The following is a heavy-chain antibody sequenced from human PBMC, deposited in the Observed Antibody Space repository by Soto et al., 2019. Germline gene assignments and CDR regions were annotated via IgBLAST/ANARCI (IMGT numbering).Heavy chain of an antibody. Sequence: EVQLVESGGGLVQPGGSLKLSCAASGFTFGDSAIHWVRQASGKGLEWVGRVRNKANNYATALAASVKDRFTISRDDSKSTAYLQMNSLKAEDTAVYYCARGVFFGVNYGVDVWGQGTTVTVSS. D-gene: IGHD3-10*01. CDR3: ARGVFFGVNYGVDV. CDR1: GFTFGDSA. V-gene: IGHV3-73*02. J-gene: IGHJ6*02. CDR2: VRNKANNYAT.